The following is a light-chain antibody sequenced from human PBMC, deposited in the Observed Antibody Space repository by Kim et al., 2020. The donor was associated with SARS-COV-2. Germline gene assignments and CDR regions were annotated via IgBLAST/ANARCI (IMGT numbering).Light chain of an antibody. Sequence: DIQMTQSTSSLSASVGDRVTITCRASQYISTFLNWYQQKPGKSPKLLIYGASSLQSGVPSRFSGSGSGTDFSLTMSSLQPDDFATYYCQRSYSTLFTFGPWTKVDIK. CDR3: QRSYSTLFT. J-gene: IGKJ3*01. CDR2: GAS. V-gene: IGKV1-39*01. CDR1: QYISTF.